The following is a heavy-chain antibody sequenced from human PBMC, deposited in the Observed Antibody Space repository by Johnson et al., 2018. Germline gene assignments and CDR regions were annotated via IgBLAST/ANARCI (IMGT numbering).Heavy chain of an antibody. CDR3: ARDELLVVNDPRAWFDP. Sequence: QVQLVQSGAEVKKPGASVKISCQASGYTLISFYIHWMRQTPGQGLEWMGIINPNSGATNYAQKFKGRVTMTRDRSTSTVFMELTNLRSDDTAVYFCARDELLVVNDPRAWFDPWGQGTLVTVSS. D-gene: IGHD2-21*01. J-gene: IGHJ5*02. V-gene: IGHV1-46*01. CDR2: INPNSGAT. CDR1: GYTLISFY.